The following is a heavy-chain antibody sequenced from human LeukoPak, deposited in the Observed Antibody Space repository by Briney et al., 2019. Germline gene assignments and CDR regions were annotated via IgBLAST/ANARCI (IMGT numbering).Heavy chain of an antibody. CDR1: GGSISSGSYY. D-gene: IGHD3-3*01. J-gene: IGHJ5*02. CDR2: IYTSGST. V-gene: IGHV4-61*02. Sequence: SQTLSLTCTVSGGSISSGSYYWSWIRQPAGKGLEWIGRIYTSGSTNYNPSLKSRVTMSVDTSKNQFSLKLSSVTAADTAVYYCARDLETSTYDFWSGLSNWFDPWGQGTLVTVSS. CDR3: ARDLETSTYDFWSGLSNWFDP.